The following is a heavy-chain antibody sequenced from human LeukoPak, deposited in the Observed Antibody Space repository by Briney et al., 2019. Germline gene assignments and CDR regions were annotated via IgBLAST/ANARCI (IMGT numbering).Heavy chain of an antibody. D-gene: IGHD6-6*01. CDR1: GFTFSSYS. V-gene: IGHV3-21*01. Sequence: GGSLRLSCAASGFTFSSYSMNWVRQAPGKGLEWVSSISSSSSYIYYADSVKGRFTISRDNAKNSLYLQMTSLRAEDTAVYYCAGIAARPLFDPWGQGTLVTVSS. J-gene: IGHJ5*02. CDR2: ISSSSSYI. CDR3: AGIAARPLFDP.